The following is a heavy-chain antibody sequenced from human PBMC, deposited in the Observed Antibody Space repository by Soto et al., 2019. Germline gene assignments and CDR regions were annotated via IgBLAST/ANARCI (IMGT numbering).Heavy chain of an antibody. CDR3: ARSSFSAVAWYFDF. Sequence: QLQLQESGPGLVKPSETLSLTCTVSGGSISSSSYYLGWIRQPPGRGLEWIGSIYYSGSTYYNPSRKSRVTISVDTSKNQFSLKLSSVTAADTAVYYCARSSFSAVAWYFDFWGRGTLVTVSS. J-gene: IGHJ2*01. CDR2: IYYSGST. D-gene: IGHD6-19*01. CDR1: GGSISSSSYY. V-gene: IGHV4-39*01.